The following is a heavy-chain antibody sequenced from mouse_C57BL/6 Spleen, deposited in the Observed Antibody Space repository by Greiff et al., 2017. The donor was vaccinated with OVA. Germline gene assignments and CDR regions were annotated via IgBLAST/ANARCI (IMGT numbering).Heavy chain of an antibody. CDR1: GYAFSSSW. D-gene: IGHD1-1*01. J-gene: IGHJ1*03. Sequence: VQLQQSGPELVKPGASVKISCKASGYAFSSSWMNWVKQRPGKGLEWIGRIYPGDGDTNYNGKFKGKATLTADKSSSTAYMQLSSLTSEDSAVYFCARGYYGGYFDVWGTGTTVTVSS. V-gene: IGHV1-82*01. CDR3: ARGYYGGYFDV. CDR2: IYPGDGDT.